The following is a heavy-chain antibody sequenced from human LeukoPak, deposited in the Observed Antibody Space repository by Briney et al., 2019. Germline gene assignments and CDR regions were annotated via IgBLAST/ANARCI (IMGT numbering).Heavy chain of an antibody. CDR1: GYSFPTYW. D-gene: IGHD2-2*01. CDR2: IYPGDSDT. V-gene: IGHV5-51*01. J-gene: IGHJ4*02. CDR3: ARIPCSSTSCHKRFDY. Sequence: GESLKISCKASGYSFPTYWIGWVRQMPGKGLEWMGIIYPGDSDTRYSPSFQGQVTISFDKSISTAYLQWSSLKASDTAMYYCARIPCSSTSCHKRFDYWGQGTLVTVSS.